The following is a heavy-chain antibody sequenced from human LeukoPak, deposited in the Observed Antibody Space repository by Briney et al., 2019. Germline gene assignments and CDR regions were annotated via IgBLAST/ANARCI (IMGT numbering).Heavy chain of an antibody. CDR1: GFDFRSYG. D-gene: IGHD3-22*01. Sequence: PGGSLRLSCAASGFDFRSYGMDWFRQAPGKGLGGVTFTRHDDSNKYYADSGEDRFTISRDNSKNRLYLRMMSLREEWTAIYECASGYYESSGYRPPQYWGQGPLVLVPS. V-gene: IGHV3-30*02. CDR3: ASGYYESSGYRPPQY. CDR2: TRHDDSNK. J-gene: IGHJ4*02.